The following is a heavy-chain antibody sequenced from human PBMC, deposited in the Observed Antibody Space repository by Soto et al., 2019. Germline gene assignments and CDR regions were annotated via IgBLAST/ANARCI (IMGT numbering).Heavy chain of an antibody. D-gene: IGHD2-15*01. Sequence: EVEVVESGGGLVQPGGSLRLSCVASGFTFTNYWMTWVRQAPGKGPEWVANINQDGSERTHVDSVKGRFTVSRDNAKNSLYLEMNRLRAEDTAVYYCARGDIVVVVAAGGMDVWGQGTTVTVSS. CDR3: ARGDIVVVVAAGGMDV. J-gene: IGHJ6*02. CDR1: GFTFTNYW. V-gene: IGHV3-7*01. CDR2: INQDGSER.